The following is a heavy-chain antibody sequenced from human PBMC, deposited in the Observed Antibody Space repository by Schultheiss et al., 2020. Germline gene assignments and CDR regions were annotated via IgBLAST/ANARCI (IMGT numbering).Heavy chain of an antibody. J-gene: IGHJ4*02. V-gene: IGHV3-53*01. CDR1: GFTVSSNY. CDR3: ARATALTNYGDYTPDYFDY. Sequence: GGSLRLSCAASGFTVSSNYMSWVRQAPGKGLEWVSVIYSGGSTYYADSVKGRFTISRDNAKNSLYLQMNSLRAEDTAVYYCARATALTNYGDYTPDYFDYWGQGTLVTVAS. D-gene: IGHD4-17*01. CDR2: IYSGGST.